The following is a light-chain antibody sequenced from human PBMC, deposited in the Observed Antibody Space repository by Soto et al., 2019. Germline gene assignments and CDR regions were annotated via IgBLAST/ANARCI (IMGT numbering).Light chain of an antibody. V-gene: IGKV3-11*01. J-gene: IGKJ1*01. CDR1: QSISTS. CDR2: DAS. CDR3: QQRYSWPLGT. Sequence: EIVLTQSPATLSLSPGERATLSCRASQSISTSLAWYQQKPGQSPRLLISDASNRAAGIPARFNGSGSGTDFSLTISSLEPADSAVYYCQQRYSWPLGTFGQVTKVEIK.